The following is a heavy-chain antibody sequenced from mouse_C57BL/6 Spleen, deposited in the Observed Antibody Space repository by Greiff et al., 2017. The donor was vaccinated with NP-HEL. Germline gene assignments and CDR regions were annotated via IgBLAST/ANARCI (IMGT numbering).Heavy chain of an antibody. V-gene: IGHV1-81*01. J-gene: IGHJ3*01. Sequence: QVQLKQSGAELARPGASVKLSCKASGYTFTSYGISWVKQRTGQGLEWIGEIYPRSGNTYYNEKFKGKATLTADKSSSTAYMELRSLTSEDSAVYFCARSRDYYGSSFPFAYWGQGTLVTVSA. D-gene: IGHD1-1*01. CDR3: ARSRDYYGSSFPFAY. CDR2: IYPRSGNT. CDR1: GYTFTSYG.